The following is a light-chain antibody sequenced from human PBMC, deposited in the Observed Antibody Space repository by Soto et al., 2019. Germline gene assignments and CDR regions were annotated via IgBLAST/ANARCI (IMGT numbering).Light chain of an antibody. CDR1: QSIRYD. CDR2: GAS. V-gene: IGKV3-15*01. CDR3: QQYNNWWT. Sequence: EIVMTQSPATLSVSPGERATLSCRASQSIRYDLAWYQQRFGQAPRLLIYGASTRATGVPASLSGSGSGTEFTLTISSLQSEDFAVYYCQQYNNWWTFGQGTKVDIK. J-gene: IGKJ1*01.